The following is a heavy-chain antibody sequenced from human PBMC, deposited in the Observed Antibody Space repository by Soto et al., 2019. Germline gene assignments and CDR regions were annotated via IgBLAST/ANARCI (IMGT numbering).Heavy chain of an antibody. CDR1: GGTFRRYA. D-gene: IGHD3-9*01. V-gene: IGHV1-69*13. Sequence: ASVKVSCKAPGGTFRRYAISWVRQAPGQGLEWMGGIIPIFGTTLYAQNFQGRVTITADEPTSTAYMDLNSLRSEDTAMYYCARVPLFDTTGYYGPFDYWGPGTLVTVSS. CDR3: ARVPLFDTTGYYGPFDY. CDR2: IIPIFGTT. J-gene: IGHJ4*02.